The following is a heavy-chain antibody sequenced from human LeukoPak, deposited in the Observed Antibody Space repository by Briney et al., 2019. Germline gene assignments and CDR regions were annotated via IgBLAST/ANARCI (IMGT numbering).Heavy chain of an antibody. Sequence: SETLSLTCIVSGGSISTYYWSWIRQPPGKGLEWIGNIYKSGNTNYNPSLKSRITISVDTSKNQFSLKLSSVTAADTAVYYCARDPHCSSTNCPFDFWGQGTLVIVSS. CDR3: ARDPHCSSTNCPFDF. V-gene: IGHV4-59*01. D-gene: IGHD2-2*01. CDR2: IYKSGNT. CDR1: GGSISTYY. J-gene: IGHJ4*02.